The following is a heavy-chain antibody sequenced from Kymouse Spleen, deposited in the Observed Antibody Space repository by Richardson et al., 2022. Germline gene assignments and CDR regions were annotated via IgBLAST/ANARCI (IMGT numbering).Heavy chain of an antibody. Sequence: EVQLVESGGGLVQPGGSLRLSCAASGFTFSSYAMSWVRQAPGKGLEWVSAISGSGGSTYYADSVKGRFTISRDNSKNTLYLQMNSLRAEDTAVYYCAKGPPLLRFLEWLLSLLGPGNPGHRLL. CDR2: ISGSGGST. V-gene: IGHV3-23*04. CDR3: AKGPPLLRFLEWLLSL. J-gene: IGHJ4*02. CDR1: GFTFSSYA. D-gene: IGHD3-3*01.